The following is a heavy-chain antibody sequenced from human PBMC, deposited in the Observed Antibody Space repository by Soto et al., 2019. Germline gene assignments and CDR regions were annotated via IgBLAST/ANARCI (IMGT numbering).Heavy chain of an antibody. CDR3: ARVQTGESSNWFDP. J-gene: IGHJ5*02. Sequence: GASVKVPCKASGGTLNCYSISWGRQAPGQGLEWMGGIIPIYGTANYAQKFQGRVTITADESTSTAYMELSSLRSEDTAVYYCARVQTGESSNWFDPWGQGTLVTVSS. CDR2: IIPIYGTA. V-gene: IGHV1-69*13. D-gene: IGHD7-27*01. CDR1: GGTLNCYS.